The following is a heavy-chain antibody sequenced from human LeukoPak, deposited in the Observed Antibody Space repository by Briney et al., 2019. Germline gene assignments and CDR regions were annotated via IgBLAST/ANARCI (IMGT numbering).Heavy chain of an antibody. V-gene: IGHV1-69*02. J-gene: IGHJ3*02. CDR1: GGTFSSYT. Sequence: ASVKVSCKASGGTFSSYTISWVRQSPGQGLEWMGRIIPILGIANYAQKFQGRVTITAYKSTSTAYMELSSLRSEDTAVCYCASCYGPDAFDIWGQGTMVTVSS. D-gene: IGHD5-18*01. CDR2: IIPILGIA. CDR3: ASCYGPDAFDI.